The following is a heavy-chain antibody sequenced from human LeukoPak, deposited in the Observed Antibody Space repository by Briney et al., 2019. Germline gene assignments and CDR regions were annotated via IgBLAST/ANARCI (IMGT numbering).Heavy chain of an antibody. CDR2: IYPGDSDT. Sequence: GESLKISCKGSGYSFTSYWIGWVRQMPGKGLEWMGIIYPGDSDTRYSPSFQGQVTISADKSISTAYLQWSSLKASDTAMYYCARATVTTFCWAIPYDYWGQGTLVTVSS. V-gene: IGHV5-51*01. CDR3: ARATVTTFCWAIPYDY. J-gene: IGHJ4*02. CDR1: GYSFTSYW. D-gene: IGHD4-11*01.